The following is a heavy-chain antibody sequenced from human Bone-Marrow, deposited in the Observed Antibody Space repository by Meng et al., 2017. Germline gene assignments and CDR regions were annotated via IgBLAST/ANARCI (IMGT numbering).Heavy chain of an antibody. CDR1: GFTFSSYW. Sequence: GESLKISCVASGFTFSSYWLRWVRQAPGKRLGWVANIKFDGSETYYVDSMKGRFTISRDNAKNSLFLQVNSLTAEDTALYYCAREIPGGASAFDIWGQGTLVTVSS. J-gene: IGHJ3*02. V-gene: IGHV3-7*01. CDR3: AREIPGGASAFDI. CDR2: IKFDGSET. D-gene: IGHD2-2*01.